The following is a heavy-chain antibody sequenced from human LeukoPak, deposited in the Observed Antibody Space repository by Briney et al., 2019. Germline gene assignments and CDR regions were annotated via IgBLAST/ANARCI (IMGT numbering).Heavy chain of an antibody. CDR2: IYPGDSDT. CDR1: GYSFTSYW. D-gene: IGHD3-10*01. Sequence: GESLKISCKGSGYSFTSYWIGWVRQMPGKGLEWMGIIYPGDSDTRYSPSFQGQVTISADKSISTAYLQWSSLKASDTAMYYCARQRKYYGSGSFSDYWGQGTLVTVSS. CDR3: ARQRKYYGSGSFSDY. J-gene: IGHJ4*02. V-gene: IGHV5-51*01.